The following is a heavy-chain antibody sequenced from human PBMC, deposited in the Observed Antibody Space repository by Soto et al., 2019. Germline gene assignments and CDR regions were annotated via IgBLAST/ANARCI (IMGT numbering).Heavy chain of an antibody. CDR2: IWYDGSNK. CDR3: ATEGGQGKRWIHPIFEY. Sequence: LRLSCAASGFTFIGYGMHWVRQAPGKVLEWVAVIWYDGSNKYYADSVKGRFTISRDNSKNTLYLQMNRLRAEDTAVYYCATEGGQGKRWIHPIFEYWGQGTLVTVSS. CDR1: GFTFIGYG. V-gene: IGHV3-33*01. D-gene: IGHD5-18*01. J-gene: IGHJ4*02.